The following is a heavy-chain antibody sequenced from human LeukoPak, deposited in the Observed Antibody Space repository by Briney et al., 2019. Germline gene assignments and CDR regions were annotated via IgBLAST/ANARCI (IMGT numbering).Heavy chain of an antibody. CDR2: IYYSGST. CDR3: ARRREGEYYFDY. CDR1: GGSISSYY. J-gene: IGHJ4*02. V-gene: IGHV4-59*08. Sequence: SETLSLTCTVSGGSISSYYRSWIRQPPGKGLEWIGYIYYSGSTNYNPSLKSRVTISVDTSKNQFSLKLSSVTAADTAVYYCARRREGEYYFDYWGQGTLVTVSS. D-gene: IGHD3-16*01.